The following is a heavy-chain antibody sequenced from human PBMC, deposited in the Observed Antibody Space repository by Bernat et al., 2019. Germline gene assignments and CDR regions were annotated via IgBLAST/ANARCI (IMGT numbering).Heavy chain of an antibody. CDR1: GFTFRNYV. D-gene: IGHD3-16*01. Sequence: EVQLLESGGGLVQPGGSLRLSCAASGFTFRNYVINWVRQAPGKGLEWVAATRATDDSTYEAGAGEARFTTSRDNSKNKRYLETNTLRAGEPAVFCCTKEGGGGGDDYWGQGTLVTVSS. CDR2: TRATDDST. V-gene: IGHV3-23*01. CDR3: TKEGGGGGDDY. J-gene: IGHJ4*02.